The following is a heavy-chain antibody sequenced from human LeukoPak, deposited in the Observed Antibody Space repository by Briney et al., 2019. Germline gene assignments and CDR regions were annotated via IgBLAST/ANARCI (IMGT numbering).Heavy chain of an antibody. CDR2: IKEDGSVK. CDR3: ARNRGTTGTGGQVLYYFDY. D-gene: IGHD1-1*01. Sequence: GGSLRLSCAASGLTFSSYWMSWARQAPGKGLEWVANIKEDGSVKYYVDSVKGRFTISRDNAKNSLYLHMNSLRAEDTAVYYCARNRGTTGTGGQVLYYFDYWGQGTLVTVSS. V-gene: IGHV3-7*04. J-gene: IGHJ4*02. CDR1: GLTFSSYW.